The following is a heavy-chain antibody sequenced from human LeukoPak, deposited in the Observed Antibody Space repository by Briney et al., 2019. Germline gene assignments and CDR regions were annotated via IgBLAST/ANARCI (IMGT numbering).Heavy chain of an antibody. CDR1: GGSISSYY. D-gene: IGHD3-10*01. V-gene: IGHV4-59*01. CDR3: ARGTYYYGSGSYLPYFEDYYYYMDV. Sequence: SETLSLTCTVSGGSISSYYWSWIRQPPGKGLEWIGYIYYSGSTNYNPSLKSRVTISVDTSKNQFSLKLSSVTAADTAVYYCARGTYYYGSGSYLPYFEDYYYYMDVWGKGTTVTISS. CDR2: IYYSGST. J-gene: IGHJ6*03.